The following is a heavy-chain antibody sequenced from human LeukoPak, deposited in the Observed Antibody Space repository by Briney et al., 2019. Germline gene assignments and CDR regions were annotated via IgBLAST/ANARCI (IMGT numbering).Heavy chain of an antibody. J-gene: IGHJ4*02. CDR1: GFTLSSYW. V-gene: IGHV3-7*01. CDR2: IKEDGSEK. CDR3: VKGHGD. Sequence: GGSLRLSCAASGFTLSSYWMNWVRQAPGKGLEWVANIKEDGSEKYYVDSVKGRFTISRDNAKNSLSLQMNSLRAEDTAIYYCVKGHGDWGQGTLVTVSS.